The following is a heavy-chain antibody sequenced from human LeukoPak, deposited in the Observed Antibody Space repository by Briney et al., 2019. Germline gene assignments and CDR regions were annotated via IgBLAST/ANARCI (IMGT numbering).Heavy chain of an antibody. Sequence: SETLSLTCAVYGGSFSGYYWSWIRQPPGKGLEWIGEINHSGSTNYNPSLKSRVTISVDTSKNQFSLKLSSVTAADTAVYYCARDRQYGSGSPPTYYYYYYMDVWGKGTTVTISS. CDR3: ARDRQYGSGSPPTYYYYYYMDV. CDR2: INHSGST. V-gene: IGHV4-34*01. CDR1: GGSFSGYY. J-gene: IGHJ6*03. D-gene: IGHD3-10*01.